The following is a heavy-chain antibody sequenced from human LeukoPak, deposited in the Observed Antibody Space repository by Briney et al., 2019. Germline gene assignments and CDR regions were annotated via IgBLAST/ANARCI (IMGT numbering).Heavy chain of an antibody. CDR3: ASGSIVGVLWG. J-gene: IGHJ4*02. V-gene: IGHV4-59*01. Sequence: SETLSLTCTVSGGSISSFYWTWIRQPPGKGLEWIGYIYYSGSTNYNPSFKSRVTMSVDTSKNQFSLKLSSVTAADTAVYYCASGSIVGVLWGWGQGTLVTVSS. CDR1: GGSISSFY. D-gene: IGHD1-26*01. CDR2: IYYSGST.